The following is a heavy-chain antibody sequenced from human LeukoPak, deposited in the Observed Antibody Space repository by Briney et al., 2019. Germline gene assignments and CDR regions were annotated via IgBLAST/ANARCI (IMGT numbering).Heavy chain of an antibody. CDR2: ISSSSSYI. Sequence: GGSLRLSCAASGFTFSSYSMTWVRQAPGKGLEWVSSISSSSSYIYYADSVKGRFTISRDNAKNSLYLQMNSLRAEDTAVYYCARTSRFYGMDVWGQGTTVTVSS. V-gene: IGHV3-21*01. CDR3: ARTSRFYGMDV. D-gene: IGHD2-2*01. J-gene: IGHJ6*02. CDR1: GFTFSSYS.